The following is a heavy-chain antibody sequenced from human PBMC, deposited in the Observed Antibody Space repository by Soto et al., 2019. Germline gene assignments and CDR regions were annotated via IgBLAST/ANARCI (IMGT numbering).Heavy chain of an antibody. V-gene: IGHV4-39*01. CDR1: GGSISSSSYF. CDR2: ISYRGWT. D-gene: IGHD6-19*01. J-gene: IGHJ6*02. CDR3: ARHAAAVAADGYYHYGMDV. Sequence: QLQLQESGPGLVKPSETLSLICTVSGGSISSSSYFWGWIRQPPGKGLEWIGTISYRGWTYYNPSLNSRLTMSVDTSKNHFSLNLRSVTAADTAVYYCARHAAAVAADGYYHYGMDVWGQGTTVTVSS.